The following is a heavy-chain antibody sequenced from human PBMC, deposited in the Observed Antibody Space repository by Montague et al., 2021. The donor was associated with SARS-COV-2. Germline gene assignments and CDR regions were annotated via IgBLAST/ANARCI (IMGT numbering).Heavy chain of an antibody. CDR3: AKQTGAQTSYYYYGMDV. Sequence: SLRLSCTASGFTFSSYSVHWFRQSPGKGLEWVALISYDGSYKYYADSVKGRFTLSRDNSKNTLYLQMNSLRGEDTAIYYCAKQTGAQTSYYYYGMDVWGQGTTVTVSS. D-gene: IGHD1-14*01. CDR1: GFTFSSYS. J-gene: IGHJ6*02. CDR2: ISYDGSYK. V-gene: IGHV3-30*18.